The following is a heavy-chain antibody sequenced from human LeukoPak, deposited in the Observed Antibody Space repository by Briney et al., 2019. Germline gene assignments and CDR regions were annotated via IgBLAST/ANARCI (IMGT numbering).Heavy chain of an antibody. CDR1: GGSISSGSYY. CDR2: IYTSGST. Sequence: SQTLSLTCTVSGGSISSGSYYWSWIRQPAGKGLEWIGRIYTSGSTNYNPSLKSRVTISVDTSKNQFSLKLSSVTAADTAVYYCARDRTTGGNRGGGFDYWGQGTLVTVSS. CDR3: ARDRTTGGNRGGGFDY. D-gene: IGHD1-1*01. V-gene: IGHV4-61*02. J-gene: IGHJ4*02.